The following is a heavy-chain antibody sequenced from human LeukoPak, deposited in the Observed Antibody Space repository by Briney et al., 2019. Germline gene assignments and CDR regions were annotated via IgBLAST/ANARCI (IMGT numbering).Heavy chain of an antibody. J-gene: IGHJ3*02. CDR1: GFTFSSYA. CDR3: AKHLGYSSSLDAFDI. CDR2: ISGSGGST. V-gene: IGHV3-23*01. Sequence: PGGSLRLSCAASGFTFSSYAMSWVRQAPGKGLEWVSAISGSGGSTYYADSVKGRFTISRDNSKNTLYLQMNSLSAEDTAVYYCAKHLGYSSSLDAFDIWGQGTMVTVSS. D-gene: IGHD6-13*01.